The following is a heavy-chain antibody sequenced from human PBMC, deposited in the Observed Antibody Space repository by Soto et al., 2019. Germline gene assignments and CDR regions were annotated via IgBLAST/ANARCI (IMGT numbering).Heavy chain of an antibody. CDR2: TRNKPNSYTT. D-gene: IGHD1-20*01. CDR3: GRVTNWNLDY. Sequence: GGSLRLSCAASGFTFSDHYMDWVRQAPGKGLEWVGRTRNKPNSYTTEYAASVKGRFTFLRDDSKNSLYLQMNSLKTEDTAVYYCGRVTNWNLDYWGQGTLVTVSS. J-gene: IGHJ4*02. CDR1: GFTFSDHY. V-gene: IGHV3-72*01.